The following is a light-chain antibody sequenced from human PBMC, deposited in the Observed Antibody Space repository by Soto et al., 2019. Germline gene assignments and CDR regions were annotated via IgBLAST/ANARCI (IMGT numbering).Light chain of an antibody. J-gene: IGLJ1*01. CDR2: EVS. V-gene: IGLV2-14*01. Sequence: QSVLTQPASVSGSPGQSITISCTGTSSDVGGYNYVSWYQQHPGKAPKLMIYEVSNRPSGVSNRFSGSKSGNTASLTISGLQAEDEADYYCSSYKSSSYYVFGTWTKVTVL. CDR1: SSDVGGYNY. CDR3: SSYKSSSYYV.